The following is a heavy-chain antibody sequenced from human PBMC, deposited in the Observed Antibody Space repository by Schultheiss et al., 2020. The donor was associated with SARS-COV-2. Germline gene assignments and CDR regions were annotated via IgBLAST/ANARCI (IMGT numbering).Heavy chain of an antibody. J-gene: IGHJ4*02. Sequence: GGSLRLSCAVSGFTVSNTYMSWVRQAPGKGLEWVSVIYSPTSIYYADFVKGRFTISRDRSKNTLYLQMTSLRVEDTAVYYCAKKNRGDNPFDDWGQGTLVTVSS. D-gene: IGHD2/OR15-2a*01. V-gene: IGHV3-53*01. CDR3: AKKNRGDNPFDD. CDR1: GFTVSNTY. CDR2: IYSPTSI.